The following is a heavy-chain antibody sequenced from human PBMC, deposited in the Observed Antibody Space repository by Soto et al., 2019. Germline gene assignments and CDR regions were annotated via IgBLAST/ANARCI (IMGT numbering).Heavy chain of an antibody. J-gene: IGHJ6*03. CDR1: GGSISSSSYY. CDR3: ARHILGGRYYYYYMDV. Sequence: PSETLSLTCTVSGGSISSSSYYWGWIRQPPGKGLEWIGSIYYSGSTYYNPSLKSRVTISVDTSKNQFSLKLSSVTAADTAVYYCARHILGGRYYYYYMDVWGKGTTVTVSS. V-gene: IGHV4-39*01. CDR2: IYYSGST.